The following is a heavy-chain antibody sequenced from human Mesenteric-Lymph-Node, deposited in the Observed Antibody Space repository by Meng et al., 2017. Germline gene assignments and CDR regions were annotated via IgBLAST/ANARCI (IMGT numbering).Heavy chain of an antibody. Sequence: GESLKISCAASGFTFSSYWMSWVRQAPGKGLEWVSAISGSGGSTYYADSVKGRFTISRDNSKNTLYLQMNSLRAEDTAVYYCAKRVEYSSGWYFDYWGQGTLVTVSS. CDR1: GFTFSSYW. CDR3: AKRVEYSSGWYFDY. D-gene: IGHD6-19*01. J-gene: IGHJ4*02. V-gene: IGHV3-23*01. CDR2: ISGSGGST.